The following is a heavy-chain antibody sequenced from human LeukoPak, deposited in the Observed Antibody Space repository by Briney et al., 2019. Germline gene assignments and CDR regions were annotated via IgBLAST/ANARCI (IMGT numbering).Heavy chain of an antibody. D-gene: IGHD1-14*01. CDR3: AKVNQPLRVDY. J-gene: IGHJ4*02. V-gene: IGHV3-23*01. Sequence: GGSLRLSCAASGFTFSSYAMSWVRQAPGKGLEWVSAISGSGGSAYYADSVKGRFTISRDNSKNTLHLQMNSLRAEDTAVYYCAKVNQPLRVDYWGQGTLVTVSS. CDR2: ISGSGGSA. CDR1: GFTFSSYA.